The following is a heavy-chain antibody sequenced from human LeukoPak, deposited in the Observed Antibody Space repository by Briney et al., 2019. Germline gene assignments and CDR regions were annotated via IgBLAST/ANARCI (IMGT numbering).Heavy chain of an antibody. CDR2: INHSGST. Sequence: PSETLSLTCAVYGGSFSGYYWSWIRQPPGKGLEWIGGINHSGSTNYNPSLKSRVTISVDTSKNQFSLKLSSVTAADTAVYYCERGTYSSGWSNYYYYMDVWGKGTTVTVSS. J-gene: IGHJ6*03. CDR3: ERGTYSSGWSNYYYYMDV. V-gene: IGHV4-34*01. CDR1: GGSFSGYY. D-gene: IGHD6-19*01.